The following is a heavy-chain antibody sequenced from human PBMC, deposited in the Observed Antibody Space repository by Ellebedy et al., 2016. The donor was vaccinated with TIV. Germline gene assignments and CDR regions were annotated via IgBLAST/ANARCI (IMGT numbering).Heavy chain of an antibody. D-gene: IGHD6-13*01. CDR1: GGSISSSSYY. Sequence: SETLSLTCTVSGGSISSSSYYWGWIRQPPGKGLEWIGSIYYSGRTYYNPSLKSRVTISVDTSKNPFSLKLFSVTAADTAVYYCARHSGTSTWYVYYFDYWGQGTLVTVSS. CDR3: ARHSGTSTWYVYYFDY. V-gene: IGHV4-39*01. CDR2: IYYSGRT. J-gene: IGHJ4*02.